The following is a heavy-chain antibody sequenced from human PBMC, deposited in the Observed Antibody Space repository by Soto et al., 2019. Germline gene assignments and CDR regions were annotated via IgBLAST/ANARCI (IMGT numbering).Heavy chain of an antibody. CDR1: GYTFTGYY. D-gene: IGHD3-22*01. CDR2: INPNSGGT. V-gene: IGHV1-2*04. J-gene: IGHJ6*02. Sequence: ASVKVSCKASGYTFTGYYMHWVRQATGQGLEWMGWINPNSGGTNYAQKFQGWVTMTRDTSISTAYMELSRLRSDDTAVYYCARDLSSSGKTYYYYGMDVWGQGTTVTVSS. CDR3: ARDLSSSGKTYYYYGMDV.